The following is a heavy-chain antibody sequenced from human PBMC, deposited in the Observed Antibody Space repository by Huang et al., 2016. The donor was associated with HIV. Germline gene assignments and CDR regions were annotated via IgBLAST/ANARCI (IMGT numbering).Heavy chain of an antibody. D-gene: IGHD3-10*01. V-gene: IGHV1-46*01. CDR1: GYTFTTYH. CDR3: ARALLLFGLGSPLDF. CDR2: INPSGAST. Sequence: QVQLVQSGAEVKKPGASVKISCKASGYTFTTYHMHWVRQAPGQGLEWMGMINPSGASTRYAQTFQGRVTMTSDTSTSTVYMELSSLTPEDTAVYYCARALLLFGLGSPLDFWGQGSLVTVPS. J-gene: IGHJ4*02.